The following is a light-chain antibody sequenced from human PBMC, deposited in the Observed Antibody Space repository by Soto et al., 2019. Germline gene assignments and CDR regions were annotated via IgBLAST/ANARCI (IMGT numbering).Light chain of an antibody. CDR1: SSDVGGYNY. V-gene: IGLV2-8*01. CDR2: EVS. CDR3: SSYAGSNHYV. J-gene: IGLJ7*01. Sequence: QSALTQPPSASGSPGQSVTISCTGTSSDVGGYNYVSWYQQHPGKASKLMIYEVSKRPSGVPDRFSGSKSGNTASLTVSGLQAEDEADYYCSSYAGSNHYVFGTGTQLTVL.